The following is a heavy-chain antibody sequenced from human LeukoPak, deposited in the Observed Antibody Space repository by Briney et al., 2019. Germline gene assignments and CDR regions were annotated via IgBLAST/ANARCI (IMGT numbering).Heavy chain of an antibody. Sequence: ASVKVSCKASGYTFTRYYIYWVRQAPGQGLEWMGIINPSGGSTSYAQKFQGRVTMTRDTSTSTVYMELSSLRSGDTAVYYCARDQEVGATMEVNYFDYWGQGTLVTVSS. CDR2: INPSGGST. V-gene: IGHV1-46*01. J-gene: IGHJ4*02. CDR1: GYTFTRYY. D-gene: IGHD1-26*01. CDR3: ARDQEVGATMEVNYFDY.